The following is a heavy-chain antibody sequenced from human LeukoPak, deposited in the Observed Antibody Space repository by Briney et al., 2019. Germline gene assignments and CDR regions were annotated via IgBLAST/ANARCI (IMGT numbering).Heavy chain of an antibody. CDR1: GFTFSDYY. Sequence: PGGSLRLSCAASGFTFSDYYMSWVRQAPGKGLEWVSYISSSGSTIYYADSVKSRVTISRDNAKNSLYLQMNSLRADDTAVYYCASQIPSSSSWCSAGDDWGQGTRVTVPS. CDR2: ISSSGSTI. V-gene: IGHV3-11*01. CDR3: ASQIPSSSSWCSAGDD. D-gene: IGHD6-13*01. J-gene: IGHJ4*02.